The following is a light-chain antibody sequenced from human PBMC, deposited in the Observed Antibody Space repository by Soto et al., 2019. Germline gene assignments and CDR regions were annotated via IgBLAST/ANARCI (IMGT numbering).Light chain of an antibody. CDR2: LNSDGSH. CDR3: QTWDTGTRV. V-gene: IGLV4-69*02. Sequence: QLVLTQSPSASAPLGASVKLTCTLSSGHSSYAVAWHQQQPEKGPRYLMKLNSDGSHTKGDGIPDRFSGSSSGAERYLTISSLQSEDEADYYCQTWDTGTRVFGGGTKLTVL. J-gene: IGLJ2*01. CDR1: SGHSSYA.